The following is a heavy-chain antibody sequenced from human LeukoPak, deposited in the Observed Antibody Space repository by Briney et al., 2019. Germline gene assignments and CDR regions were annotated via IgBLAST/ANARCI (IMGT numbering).Heavy chain of an antibody. J-gene: IGHJ4*01. D-gene: IGHD6-13*01. CDR1: GGSISSYY. Sequence: PSETLSLTCTVSGGSISSYYWSWIRQPPGKGLEWIGYIYYSGSTNYNPSLKSRVTISVDTSKNQFSLKLTSVTAADTAVYYCARPACTKVFDDWGQGTPVTVSS. CDR3: ARPACTKVFDD. V-gene: IGHV4-59*01. CDR2: IYYSGST.